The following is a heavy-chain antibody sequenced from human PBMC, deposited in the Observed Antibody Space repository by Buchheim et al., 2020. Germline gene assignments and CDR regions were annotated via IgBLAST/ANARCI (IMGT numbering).Heavy chain of an antibody. V-gene: IGHV3-30*04. J-gene: IGHJ4*02. CDR1: GFTFSSYA. CDR3: ARGLFDY. Sequence: QVQLVESGGGVVQPGRSLRLSCAASGFTFSSYAMHWVRQAPGMGLEWVAVISYDGSNKYYADSVKGRFTISRDNSKNTLYLQMNSLRAEDTAVYYCARGLFDYWGQGTL. CDR2: ISYDGSNK.